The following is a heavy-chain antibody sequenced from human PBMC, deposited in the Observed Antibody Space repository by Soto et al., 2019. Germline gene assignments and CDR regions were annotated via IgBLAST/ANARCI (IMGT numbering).Heavy chain of an antibody. D-gene: IGHD2-2*01. V-gene: IGHV3-9*01. J-gene: IGHJ4*02. CDR3: ARSPQYCSSTNFRAYFDY. CDR1: GFTFDNYA. Sequence: EVQLVESGGGLVQPGRSLRLSCAASGFTFDNYAMHWVRQAPGKGLEWVSSISWNSGNTDYAGSVKGRFIISRDIAKNSLYLLMNSLRAEDTALYYCARSPQYCSSTNFRAYFDYWGQGTLVTVSS. CDR2: ISWNSGNT.